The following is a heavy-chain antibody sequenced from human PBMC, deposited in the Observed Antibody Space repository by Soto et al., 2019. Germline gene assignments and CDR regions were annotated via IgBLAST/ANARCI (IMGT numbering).Heavy chain of an antibody. Sequence: EVHLLESGGGLVQPGGSLRLSCAASGFMFSAYAMHWVRQAPGQGLEWVSCMSGTSNDRYYADSVKGRFTVSRDSSTDTPYLQLNSLRAEDTAVDFSAREDGGGPVAYWRQGKLVIAPS. CDR2: MSGTSNDR. CDR1: GFMFSAYA. V-gene: IGHV3-23*01. J-gene: IGHJ4*02. CDR3: AREDGGGPVAY. D-gene: IGHD2-15*01.